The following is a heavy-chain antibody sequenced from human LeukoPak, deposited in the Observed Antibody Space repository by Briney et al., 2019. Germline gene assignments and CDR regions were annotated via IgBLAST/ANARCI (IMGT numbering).Heavy chain of an antibody. Sequence: PSETLSLTCAVYGGSFSGYYWSWIRQPPGKGLEWIGSIYYSGSTYYNPSLKSRVTISVDTSKNQFSLKLSSVTAADTAVYYCARAFRQLGAFDIWGQGTMVTVSS. CDR1: GGSFSGYY. J-gene: IGHJ3*02. CDR2: IYYSGST. V-gene: IGHV4-34*01. CDR3: ARAFRQLGAFDI. D-gene: IGHD5-18*01.